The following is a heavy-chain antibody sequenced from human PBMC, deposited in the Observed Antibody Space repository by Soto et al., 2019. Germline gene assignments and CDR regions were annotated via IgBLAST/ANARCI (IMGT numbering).Heavy chain of an antibody. CDR1: GYTFTSYA. CDR2: INAGNGNT. V-gene: IGHV1-3*01. Sequence: QVQLVQSGAEVKKPGASVKVSCKASGYTFTSYAMHWVRQAPGQRLEWMGWINAGNGNTKYSQKFQGRVTITRDTSASTAYMELSSLRSEDTAVYYCARVLFSGDSSGYYYSVDAFDIWGQGTMVTVSS. CDR3: ARVLFSGDSSGYYYSVDAFDI. J-gene: IGHJ3*02. D-gene: IGHD3-22*01.